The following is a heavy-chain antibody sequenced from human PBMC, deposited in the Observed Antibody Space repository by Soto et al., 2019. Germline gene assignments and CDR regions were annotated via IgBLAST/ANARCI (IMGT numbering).Heavy chain of an antibody. D-gene: IGHD4-4*01. V-gene: IGHV1-46*01. CDR1: GYTFTSYY. CDR3: ARAGSLADYNDAFDI. J-gene: IGHJ3*02. CDR2: INPSGGST. Sequence: GASVKVSCKASGYTFTSYYMHWLRQAPGQGLEWMGIINPSGGSTSYAQKFQGRVTMTRDTSTSTVYMELSSLRSEDTAVYYCARAGSLADYNDAFDIWGQGTMVTVSS.